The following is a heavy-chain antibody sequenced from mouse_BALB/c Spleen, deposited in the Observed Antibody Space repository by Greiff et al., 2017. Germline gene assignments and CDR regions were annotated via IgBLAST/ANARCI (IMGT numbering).Heavy chain of an antibody. J-gene: IGHJ4*01. CDR1: GYTFTSYV. Sequence: EVQLQQSGPELVKPGASVKMSCKASGYTFTSYVMHWVKQKPGQGLEWIGYINPYNDGTKYNEKFKGKATLTSDKSSSTAYMELSSLTSEDSAVYYCARSYGNYPYYGMDYWGQGTSVTVSS. D-gene: IGHD2-1*01. V-gene: IGHV1-14*01. CDR2: INPYNDGT. CDR3: ARSYGNYPYYGMDY.